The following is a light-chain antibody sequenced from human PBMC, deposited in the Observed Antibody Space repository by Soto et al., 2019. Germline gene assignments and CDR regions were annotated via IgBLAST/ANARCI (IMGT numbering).Light chain of an antibody. CDR2: GAS. Sequence: PGERATLSCRASQSVSSSYLSWYQQKPGQAPRLLIYGASTRATGTPARFSGSGSGTDFTLTISSLQPEDFAVYYCQQERLTFGRGTKVEIK. J-gene: IGKJ4*01. CDR1: QSVSSSY. V-gene: IGKV3D-7*01. CDR3: QQERLT.